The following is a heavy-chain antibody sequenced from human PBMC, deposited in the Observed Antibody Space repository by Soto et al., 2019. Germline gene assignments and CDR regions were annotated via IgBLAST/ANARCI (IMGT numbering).Heavy chain of an antibody. CDR3: ARYCTTGTPGNNWFDP. J-gene: IGHJ5*02. CDR1: GYTFSSYD. CDR2: MNPSSGNT. D-gene: IGHD1-1*01. V-gene: IGHV1-8*01. Sequence: QVQLVQSGAEVKKPGASVKVSCKASGYTFSSYDIHWVRQATGQGLEWMGWMNPSSGNTAYAQKFQGRATMTRNPSMRTAYMELRSLRSEDMAVYYCARYCTTGTPGNNWFDPWGQGTLVTVSS.